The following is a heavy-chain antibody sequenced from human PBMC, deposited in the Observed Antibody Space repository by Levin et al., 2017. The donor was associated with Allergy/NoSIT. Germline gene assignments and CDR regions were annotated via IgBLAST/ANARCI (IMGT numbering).Heavy chain of an antibody. CDR2: ISFDGTIK. V-gene: IGHV3-30-3*01. CDR3: AREEGGSWNGRAKGADYFDY. J-gene: IGHJ4*02. Sequence: GGSLRLSCAASGFTFSRGVTFSSYTMHWVRQAPGKGLEWVSLISFDGTIKYYADSVRGRFTISRDNFENTLYLQMNSLRADDTAVYYCAREEGGSWNGRAKGADYFDYWGQGTLVTVSS. CDR1: GFTFSRGVTFSSYT. D-gene: IGHD1-1*01.